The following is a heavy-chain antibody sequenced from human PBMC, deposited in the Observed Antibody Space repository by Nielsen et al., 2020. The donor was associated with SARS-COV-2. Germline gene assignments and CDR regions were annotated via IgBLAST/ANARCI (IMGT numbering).Heavy chain of an antibody. Sequence: SETLSLTCTVSGGSVSSGSYYWSWIRQPPGKGLEWIGYIYYSGSTNYNPSLKSRVTISVDTSKNQFSLKLSSVTAADTAVYYCATHCGDCYPGLDFDYWGQGTLVTVSS. J-gene: IGHJ4*02. CDR1: GGSVSSGSYY. D-gene: IGHD2-21*02. CDR3: ATHCGDCYPGLDFDY. V-gene: IGHV4-61*01. CDR2: IYYSGST.